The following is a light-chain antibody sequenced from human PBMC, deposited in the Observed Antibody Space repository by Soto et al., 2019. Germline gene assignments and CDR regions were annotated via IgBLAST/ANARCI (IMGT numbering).Light chain of an antibody. V-gene: IGLV2-23*02. CDR2: EVV. CDR1: SSDVGPYNL. CDR3: CSYAGSSMFV. Sequence: QSALTQTASVSGSPGQSITISCTGISSDVGPYNLVSWYQHHPGKAPKLMISEVVKRPSGVSNRFSGSKSGNTASLTISGLQPEDEADYYCCSYAGSSMFVFGGGTKVTVL. J-gene: IGLJ2*01.